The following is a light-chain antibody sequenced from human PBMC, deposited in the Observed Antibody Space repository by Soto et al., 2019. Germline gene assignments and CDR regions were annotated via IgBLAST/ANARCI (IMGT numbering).Light chain of an antibody. CDR2: GAS. CDR1: QSVSTY. V-gene: IGKV3-11*01. Sequence: EIVLTQSPATLSLSPGEGATLSCRASQSVSTYLAWYQQKPGQAPRLLIYGASNRATGVAARFSGSGFGTEFTLTISSLQSEDFVVYFCHQRNKFGQGTRLEIK. CDR3: HQRNK. J-gene: IGKJ5*01.